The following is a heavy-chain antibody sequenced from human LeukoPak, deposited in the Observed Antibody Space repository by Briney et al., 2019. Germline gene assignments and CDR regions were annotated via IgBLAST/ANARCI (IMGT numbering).Heavy chain of an antibody. Sequence: SETLSLTCTVSGASFSSSTYYWAWIRQPPGKGLEWIGSMHYSGSTYYNPSLKSRVTMSVDTSKNQFSLKLSSVSAADTAVYYCARHAGGIAATGTRPFDCWGQGTLVTVSS. CDR1: GASFSSSTYY. J-gene: IGHJ4*02. CDR2: MHYSGST. D-gene: IGHD6-13*01. V-gene: IGHV4-39*01. CDR3: ARHAGGIAATGTRPFDC.